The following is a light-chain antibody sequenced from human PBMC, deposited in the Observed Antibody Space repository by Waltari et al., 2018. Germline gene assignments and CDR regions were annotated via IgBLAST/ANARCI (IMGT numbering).Light chain of an antibody. V-gene: IGLV2-23*02. J-gene: IGLJ3*02. CDR3: CAYVGRTTWV. CDR2: EVN. CDR1: SSDLGDNIL. Sequence: QSDMTQPASVSGSPGPSMTISSTGTSSDLGDNILVSWYQLHPGKAPNLILYEVNQRPSGVSYRFSGSKSGYTAYLTISGLQAEDEADYYCCAYVGRTTWVFGGGTSLTVL.